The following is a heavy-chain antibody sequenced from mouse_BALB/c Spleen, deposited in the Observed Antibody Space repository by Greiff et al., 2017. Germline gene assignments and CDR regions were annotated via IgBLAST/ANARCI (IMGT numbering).Heavy chain of an antibody. V-gene: IGHV1-20*02. Sequence: VQLQQSGPELVKPGASVKISCKASGYSFTGYFMNWVMQSHGKSLEWIGRINPYNGDTFYNQKFKGKATLTVDKSSSTAHMELRSLASEDSAVYYCARYGTALYAMDYWGQGTSVTVSS. D-gene: IGHD1-1*01. CDR2: INPYNGDT. J-gene: IGHJ4*01. CDR3: ARYGTALYAMDY. CDR1: GYSFTGYF.